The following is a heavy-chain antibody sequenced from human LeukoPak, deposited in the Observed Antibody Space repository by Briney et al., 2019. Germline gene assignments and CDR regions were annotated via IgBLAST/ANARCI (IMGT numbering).Heavy chain of an antibody. J-gene: IGHJ4*02. CDR3: AKDRAYSSGWYPYFDY. CDR1: GFTFSSYA. V-gene: IGHV3-23*01. CDR2: INGSAGTT. D-gene: IGHD6-19*01. Sequence: GGSLRLSCAASGFTFSSYAMSWVRQAPGKGLEWVSTINGSAGTTYYGDSVKGRFTISRDNSKNTLYLQMNSLRAEDTAVYYCAKDRAYSSGWYPYFDYWGQGTLVTVSS.